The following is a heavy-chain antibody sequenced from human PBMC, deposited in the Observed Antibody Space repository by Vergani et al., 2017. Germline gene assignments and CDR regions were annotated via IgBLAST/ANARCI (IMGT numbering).Heavy chain of an antibody. J-gene: IGHJ4*02. Sequence: QLQLQESGPGLVKPSETLSLTCTVSGGSISSSSYYWGWIRQPPGKGLEWIGSIYYSGSTYYNPSLKSRVTISVDTSKNQFSLKLSSVTAADTAVYYCARVRSRGSYVYYFDYWGQGTLVTVSS. CDR2: IYYSGST. CDR3: ARVRSRGSYVYYFDY. CDR1: GGSISSSSYY. V-gene: IGHV4-39*07. D-gene: IGHD1-26*01.